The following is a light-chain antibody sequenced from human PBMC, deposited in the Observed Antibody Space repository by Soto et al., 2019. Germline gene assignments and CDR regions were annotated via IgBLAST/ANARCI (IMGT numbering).Light chain of an antibody. CDR1: PSNIGSNY. CDR3: AAWEDSVNLWL. CDR2: SNN. V-gene: IGLV1-47*02. Sequence: QSVLTQPPSASGIPGQTVTLSCSGSPSNIGSNYVYWYQQLPGTAPKLLLDSNNQRPSGVPDRFSGSKSGTSGSLAISGLRSEDEADYYCAAWEDSVNLWLFGGGTQLTVL. J-gene: IGLJ3*02.